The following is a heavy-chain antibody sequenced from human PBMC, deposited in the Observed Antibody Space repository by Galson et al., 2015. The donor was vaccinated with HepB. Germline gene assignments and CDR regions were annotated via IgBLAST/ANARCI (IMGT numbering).Heavy chain of an antibody. J-gene: IGHJ3*02. CDR2: ISSSSSTI. D-gene: IGHD1-26*01. V-gene: IGHV3-48*01. Sequence: SLRLSCAASGFTFSSYSMNCVRQAPGKGLEWVSYISSSSSTIYYADSVKGRFTISRDNAKNSLYLQMNSLRAEDTAVDYCARERYSRSYRPEDAFDIWGQGTKVTVSS. CDR3: ARERYSRSYRPEDAFDI. CDR1: GFTFSSYS.